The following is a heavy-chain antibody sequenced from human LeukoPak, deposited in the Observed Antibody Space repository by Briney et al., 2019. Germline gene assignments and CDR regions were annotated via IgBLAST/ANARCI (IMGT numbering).Heavy chain of an antibody. CDR3: AKSGLPWELHSCFDY. CDR2: ISGSGGST. V-gene: IGHV3-23*01. Sequence: PGGSLRLSCAASGFTFSSNAMSWGRQAPGKGLEWVSAISGSGGSTYYTDSVKGRFTISRDNSKNTLYLQMNSLRAEDTAVYYCAKSGLPWELHSCFDYWGQGTLVTVSS. J-gene: IGHJ4*02. CDR1: GFTFSSNA. D-gene: IGHD1-26*01.